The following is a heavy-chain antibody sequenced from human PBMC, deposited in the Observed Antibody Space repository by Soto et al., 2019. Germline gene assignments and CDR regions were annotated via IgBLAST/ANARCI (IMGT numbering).Heavy chain of an antibody. J-gene: IGHJ4*02. V-gene: IGHV4-30-2*01. CDR3: AHAGDYDLLTFDH. Sequence: SETLSLTCAVSGGSVSSGGYSWNWIRQPPGKGLEWIGYISHSGSTYYNPSLKSRVTISVDTSSNQVVLTITNMDPGDTATYFCAHAGDYDLLTFDHWGPGTLVTVSS. CDR1: GGSVSSGGYS. D-gene: IGHD4-17*01. CDR2: ISHSGST.